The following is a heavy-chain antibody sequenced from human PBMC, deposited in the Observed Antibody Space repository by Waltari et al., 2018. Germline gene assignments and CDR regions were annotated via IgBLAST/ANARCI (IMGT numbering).Heavy chain of an antibody. Sequence: EVQLVESGGGLIQPGGSLRLSCAASGFTVSSNYMSWVRRAPGKGLVCGSFIYSGGSTYYADSVKGRFTISSDNSKYTLYLQMNSLRGEDTAVYYCARVRYGGDSYYYYGMDVWGQGTTVTVSS. CDR2: IYSGGST. J-gene: IGHJ6*02. D-gene: IGHD2-21*02. CDR3: ARVRYGGDSYYYYGMDV. V-gene: IGHV3-53*01. CDR1: GFTVSSNY.